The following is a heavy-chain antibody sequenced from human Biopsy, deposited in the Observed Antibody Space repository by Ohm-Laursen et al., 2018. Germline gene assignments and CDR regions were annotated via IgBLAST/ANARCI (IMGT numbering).Heavy chain of an antibody. CDR3: ARDRHHAAGSYAGMDV. D-gene: IGHD3-10*01. CDR1: GYMFYSYG. V-gene: IGHV1-18*01. Sequence: ASVKVSCNASGYMFYSYGVSWVRLAPGQGPKWMGWISGYNGNTNYPQSLQGRVTLTTDASSSTAYMELRGLRSDDTAVYYCARDRHHAAGSYAGMDVWGQGTTVTVSS. CDR2: ISGYNGNT. J-gene: IGHJ6*02.